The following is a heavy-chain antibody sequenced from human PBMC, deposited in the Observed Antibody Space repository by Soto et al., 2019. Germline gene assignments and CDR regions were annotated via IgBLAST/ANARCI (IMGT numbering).Heavy chain of an antibody. Sequence: QVQLVESGGGVVQPGKSLRLSCAASGFNFNTYGFHWVRQAPGKGLEWVAVIWSDGNNRYYADSVKGRFTTSRDSSKHTLFLPMNSPTVEDTAVYYCARIQLDTIMALDYWGQGTLVTVSS. CDR2: IWSDGNNR. CDR1: GFNFNTYG. D-gene: IGHD1-1*01. CDR3: ARIQLDTIMALDY. V-gene: IGHV3-33*01. J-gene: IGHJ4*02.